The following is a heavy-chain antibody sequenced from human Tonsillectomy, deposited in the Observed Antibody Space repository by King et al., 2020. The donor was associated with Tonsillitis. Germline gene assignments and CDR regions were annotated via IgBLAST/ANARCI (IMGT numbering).Heavy chain of an antibody. D-gene: IGHD2/OR15-2a*01. J-gene: IGHJ6*03. CDR2: IRSKPYGGTT. CDR3: TRPFLTRRSLLIYFYYYLDV. Sequence: SWVRQAPGKGLEWVGFIRSKPYGGTTEYAASVKGRFTISRDDSKSIASLQRKSLKTEDTAVYYCTRPFLTRRSLLIYFYYYLDVWVKVTTVTVS. V-gene: IGHV3-49*02.